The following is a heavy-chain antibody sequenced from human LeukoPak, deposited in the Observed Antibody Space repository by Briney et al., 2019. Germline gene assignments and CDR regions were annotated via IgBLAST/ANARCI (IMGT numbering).Heavy chain of an antibody. CDR2: IYYSGST. CDR1: GGSISSSSYY. V-gene: IGHV4-39*01. J-gene: IGHJ4*02. D-gene: IGHD2-15*01. Sequence: SSETLSLTCTVSGGSISSSSYYWGWIRQPPGKGLEWIGSIYYSGSTYYNPSLKSRVTISVDTSKNQFSLKLSSVTAADTAVYYCARPPVRHAGYCSGGSCYADEVDDYWGQGTLVTVSS. CDR3: ARPPVRHAGYCSGGSCYADEVDDY.